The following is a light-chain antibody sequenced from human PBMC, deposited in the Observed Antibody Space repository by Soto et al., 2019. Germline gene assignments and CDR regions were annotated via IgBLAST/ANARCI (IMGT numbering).Light chain of an antibody. CDR3: QQYRT. J-gene: IGKJ1*01. Sequence: EIVLTQSPATLSLSPGERATLSCRASESVSSSNLAWYQQKPGQAPRLLIYGASNRATDIPDRFSGSGSGTDFTLTISRVEPEDSAVYFCQQYRTFGQGTKVE. V-gene: IGKV3-20*01. CDR1: ESVSSSN. CDR2: GAS.